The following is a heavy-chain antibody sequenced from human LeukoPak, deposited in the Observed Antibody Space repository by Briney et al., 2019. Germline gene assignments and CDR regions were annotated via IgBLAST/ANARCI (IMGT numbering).Heavy chain of an antibody. J-gene: IGHJ4*02. V-gene: IGHV1-46*01. Sequence: ASVKVSCKASGYTFTSYYIHWVRQAPGQGLEWMGLINPSGGSTTYAEKFQGRVTMTRDMFTNTVYMEVSSLRSEDTAIYYCARGVSNSASGLPTRYLDYWGQGALVTVSS. D-gene: IGHD5-12*01. CDR1: GYTFTSYY. CDR3: ARGVSNSASGLPTRYLDY. CDR2: INPSGGST.